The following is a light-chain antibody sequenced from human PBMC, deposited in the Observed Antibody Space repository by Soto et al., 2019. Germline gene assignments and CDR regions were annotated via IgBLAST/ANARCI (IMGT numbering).Light chain of an antibody. CDR2: SNN. J-gene: IGLJ2*01. CDR3: ATWDDSLNGLV. Sequence: QSVLTQPPSASGTPRQRVTISCSGSTSNIGSNAVNWYQQLPGTAPKLLIYSNNQRPSGVPDRFSGSRSGTSASLAISGLQSEDEADYYCATWDDSLNGLVFGGGTKVTVL. CDR1: TSNIGSNA. V-gene: IGLV1-44*01.